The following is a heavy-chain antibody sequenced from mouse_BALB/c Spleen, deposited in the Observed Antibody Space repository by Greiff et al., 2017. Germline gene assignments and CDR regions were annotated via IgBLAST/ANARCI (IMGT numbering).Heavy chain of an antibody. CDR2: IYPGNSDT. CDR3: TRGNYEFAY. D-gene: IGHD2-1*01. CDR1: GYSFTSYW. Sequence: VQLQQSGPVLARPGASVTMSCKASGYSFTSYWMHWVKQRPGQGLEWIGAIYPGNSDTSYKQKFKGRAKLTAVTSASTAYMELSSLTNEASAVYYCTRGNYEFAYWGQGTLVTVSA. J-gene: IGHJ3*01. V-gene: IGHV1-5*01.